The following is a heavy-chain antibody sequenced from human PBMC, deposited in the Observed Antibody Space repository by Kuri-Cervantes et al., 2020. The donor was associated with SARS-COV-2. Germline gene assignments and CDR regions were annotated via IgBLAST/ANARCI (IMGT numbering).Heavy chain of an antibody. J-gene: IGHJ4*02. CDR3: AKDRVGVQDF. CDR2: ISYDGSNK. D-gene: IGHD2-21*01. V-gene: IGHV3-30*18. CDR1: GFTFSSYW. Sequence: GESLKISCAASGFTFSSYWMSWVRQAPGKGLEWVAVISYDGSNKYYADSVKGRFTISRDNSKNTLYLQMKSLRSEDTAMYYCAKDRVGVQDFWGQGTLVTVSS.